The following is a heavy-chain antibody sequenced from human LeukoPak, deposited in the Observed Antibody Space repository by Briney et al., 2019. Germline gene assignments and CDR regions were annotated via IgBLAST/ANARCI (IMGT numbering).Heavy chain of an antibody. CDR1: GFTFNKYS. D-gene: IGHD3-10*01. J-gene: IGHJ4*02. Sequence: PGGSLRLSCVASGFTFNKYSMNWVRQAPGKGLQWLSYISGTSRTIYYADSVKGRFAIFRDNARNSLYLQMSSLRVEDTAVYYCAKDGWLESGRTPFYFDSWGQGTLVTVSS. V-gene: IGHV3-48*01. CDR3: AKDGWLESGRTPFYFDS. CDR2: ISGTSRTI.